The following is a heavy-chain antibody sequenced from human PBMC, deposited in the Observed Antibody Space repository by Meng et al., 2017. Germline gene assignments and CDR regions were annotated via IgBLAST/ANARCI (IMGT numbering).Heavy chain of an antibody. Sequence: NVSGPTLLHPSHHSTLPCPSSWLCRGPSGVSVGWIRQPPGTALEWLALIYWDDDKRYSHSLKRRLTITKDTSKNQVVLTMTNMDPVDTATYYCAHRRDYYGSGNHFDSWGQGTLVTVSS. CDR2: IYWDDDK. CDR1: WLCRGPSGVS. V-gene: IGHV2-5*02. J-gene: IGHJ4*02. CDR3: AHRRDYYGSGNHFDS. D-gene: IGHD3-10*01.